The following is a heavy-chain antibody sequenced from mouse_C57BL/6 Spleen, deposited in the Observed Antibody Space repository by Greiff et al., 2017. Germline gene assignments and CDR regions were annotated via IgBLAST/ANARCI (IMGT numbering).Heavy chain of an antibody. CDR2: ISSGSSTL. Sequence: EVMLVESGGGLVKPGGSLKLSCAASGFTFSDYGMPWVRQAPEKGLEWVAYISSGSSTLYYADTVKGRFTISRDNAKNTLFLQMTSLRSEDTAMYYCAREERGSSYGWFAYWGQGTLVTVSA. V-gene: IGHV5-17*01. J-gene: IGHJ3*01. CDR1: GFTFSDYG. D-gene: IGHD1-1*01. CDR3: AREERGSSYGWFAY.